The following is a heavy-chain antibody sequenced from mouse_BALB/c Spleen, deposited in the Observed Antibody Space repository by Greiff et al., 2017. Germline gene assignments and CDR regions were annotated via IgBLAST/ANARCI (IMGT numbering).Heavy chain of an antibody. CDR2: IWGDGST. J-gene: IGHJ1*01. CDR3: ARANWASDV. Sequence: VQVVESGPGLVAPSQSLSITCTVSGISLTGYGVNWVRQPPGKGLEWLGMIWGDGSTDYNSALKSRLSISKDNSKSQVFLKMNSLQTDDTARYYCARANWASDVWGAGTTVTVSS. CDR1: GISLTGYG. V-gene: IGHV2-6-7*01.